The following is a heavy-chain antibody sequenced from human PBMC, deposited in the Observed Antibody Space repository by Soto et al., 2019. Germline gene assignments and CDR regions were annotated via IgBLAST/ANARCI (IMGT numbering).Heavy chain of an antibody. CDR3: ASIAAAGTRLNWYFDR. J-gene: IGHJ2*01. CDR1: GYTFTSYG. Sequence: QVQLVQSGAEVKKPGASVKVSCKASGYTFTSYGISWVRQAPGQGLEWMGWISAYNGNTNYAQKLQGRVTMTTDTSTSTGYIERRSLRYDDTAVYYCASIAAAGTRLNWYFDRWGRGTLVTVSS. V-gene: IGHV1-18*01. CDR2: ISAYNGNT. D-gene: IGHD6-13*01.